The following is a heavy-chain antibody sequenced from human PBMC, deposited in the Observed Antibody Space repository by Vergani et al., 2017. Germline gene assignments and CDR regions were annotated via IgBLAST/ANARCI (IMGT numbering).Heavy chain of an antibody. CDR1: GYTFTSYG. CDR3: ARDVVILGIHGSHFDY. J-gene: IGHJ4*02. CDR2: ISAYNGNT. D-gene: IGHD3-10*01. Sequence: QVQLVQSGAEVKKPGASVKVSCKASGYTFTSYGISWVRQAPGQGLEWMGWISAYNGNTNYAQKLQGRVTMTTDTSTSTAYMELRSLRSDATAVYYCARDVVILGIHGSHFDYWGQGTLVTVSS. V-gene: IGHV1-18*01.